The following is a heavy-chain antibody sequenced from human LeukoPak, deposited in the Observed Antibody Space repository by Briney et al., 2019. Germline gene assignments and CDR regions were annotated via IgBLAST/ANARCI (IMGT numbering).Heavy chain of an antibody. D-gene: IGHD2-2*01. CDR2: IYHSGST. CDR3: ARDRYCSSTSCYRWFDP. J-gene: IGHJ5*02. Sequence: SETLSLTCTVSGGSISSSSYYWGWIRQPPGKGLEWIGYIYHSGSTYYNPSLKSRVTISVDRSKNQFSLKLSSVTAADTAVYYCARDRYCSSTSCYRWFDPWGQGTLVTVSS. CDR1: GGSISSSSYY. V-gene: IGHV4-39*07.